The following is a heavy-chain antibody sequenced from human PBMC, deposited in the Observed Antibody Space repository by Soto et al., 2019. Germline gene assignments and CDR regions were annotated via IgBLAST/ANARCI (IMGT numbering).Heavy chain of an antibody. CDR2: IIPIFGTA. CDR1: GGTFSSYA. CDR3: ARPYGDYDGYYYYGMDV. J-gene: IGHJ6*02. Sequence: QVQLVQSGAEVKKPGSSVKVSCKASGGTFSSYAISWVRQAPGQGLEWMGGIIPIFGTANYAQKFQGRVTITEDESTSTAYMELSSLRSEDTAVYYCARPYGDYDGYYYYGMDVWGQGTTVTVSS. V-gene: IGHV1-69*12. D-gene: IGHD4-17*01.